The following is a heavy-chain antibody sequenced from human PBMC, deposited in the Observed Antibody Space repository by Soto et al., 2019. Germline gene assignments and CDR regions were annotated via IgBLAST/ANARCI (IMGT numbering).Heavy chain of an antibody. CDR3: ARDRLMATAGTARHYCGLDV. V-gene: IGHV4-31*03. CDR1: GGSIRSGGYY. D-gene: IGHD5-18*01. Sequence: QVQLQESGPGLVKPSQTLSLTCTVSGGSIRSGGYYWSWVRQNPRKGLEWIGNIYYSGNTYYNPSLKSRLTISVDTSKNQFSPSLSSVTAADTAVYYCARDRLMATAGTARHYCGLDVWGQGTTVTVSS. CDR2: IYYSGNT. J-gene: IGHJ6*02.